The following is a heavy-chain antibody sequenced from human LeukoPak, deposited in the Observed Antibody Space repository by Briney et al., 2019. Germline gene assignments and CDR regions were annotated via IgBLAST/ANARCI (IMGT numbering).Heavy chain of an antibody. D-gene: IGHD1-14*01. CDR1: GGSISSGDYY. J-gene: IGHJ6*02. CDR3: ASRTRSYYYYGMDV. CDR2: IYYSGST. Sequence: SETLSLTCIVSGGSISSGDYYWSWIRQPPGKGLEWIGYIYYSGSTYYNPSLKSRVTISVDTSKNQFSLKLSSVTAADTAVYYCASRTRSYYYYGMDVWGQGTTVTVSS. V-gene: IGHV4-30-4*01.